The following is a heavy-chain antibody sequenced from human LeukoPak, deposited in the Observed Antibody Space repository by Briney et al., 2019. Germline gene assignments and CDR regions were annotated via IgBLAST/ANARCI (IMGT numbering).Heavy chain of an antibody. J-gene: IGHJ5*02. CDR2: INSDGSST. D-gene: IGHD3-22*01. CDR3: ARDPNAYYYDSSGYYYDSVHWFDP. CDR1: GFTFSSSA. V-gene: IGHV3-74*01. Sequence: PGGSLRLSCAASGFTFSSSAMRWVRQAPGKGLVWVSRINSDGSSTSYADSVKGRFTISRDNAKNTLYLQMNSLRAEDTAVYYCARDPNAYYYDSSGYYYDSVHWFDPWGQGTLVTVSS.